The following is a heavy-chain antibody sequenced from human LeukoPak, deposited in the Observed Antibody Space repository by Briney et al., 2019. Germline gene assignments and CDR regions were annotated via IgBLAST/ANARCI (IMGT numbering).Heavy chain of an antibody. D-gene: IGHD5-12*01. Sequence: ASETLSLTCTVSGGSTSSGSYYWSWIRQPAGKGLEWIGRIYTSGSTNYNPSLKSRVTISVDTSKSQFSLKLSSVTAADTAVYYCATRVAMVDYWGQGTLVTVSS. CDR3: ATRVAMVDY. J-gene: IGHJ4*02. CDR2: IYTSGST. V-gene: IGHV4-61*02. CDR1: GGSTSSGSYY.